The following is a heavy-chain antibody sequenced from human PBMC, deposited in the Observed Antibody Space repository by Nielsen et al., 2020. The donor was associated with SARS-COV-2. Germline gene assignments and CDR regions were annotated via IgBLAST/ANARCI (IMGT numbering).Heavy chain of an antibody. V-gene: IGHV3-11*01. D-gene: IGHD6-19*01. Sequence: GGSLRLSCAASGFTFSDYYMSWIRQAPGKGLEWVSYISSSGSTIYYADSVKGRFTISRDNAKNSLYLQMNSLRAEDTAVYYCARTNSSGWYEGEAFDTWGQGTMVTVSS. CDR3: ARTNSSGWYEGEAFDT. CDR1: GFTFSDYY. J-gene: IGHJ3*02. CDR2: ISSSGSTI.